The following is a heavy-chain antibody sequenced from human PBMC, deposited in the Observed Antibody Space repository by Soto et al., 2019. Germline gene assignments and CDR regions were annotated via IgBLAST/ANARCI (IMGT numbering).Heavy chain of an antibody. CDR3: ARHTYYSGRPTTVNPSDY. CDR2: IYPGDSDT. V-gene: IGHV5-51*01. J-gene: IGHJ4*02. CDR1: GYSFTSYW. D-gene: IGHD1-26*01. Sequence: GESLKISCKGSGYSFTSYWIGWVRQMPGKGLEWMGIIYPGDSDTRYSPSFQGQVTISADKSISTAYLQWSSLKASDTAVYYCARHTYYSGRPTTVNPSDYWGQGTLVTVSS.